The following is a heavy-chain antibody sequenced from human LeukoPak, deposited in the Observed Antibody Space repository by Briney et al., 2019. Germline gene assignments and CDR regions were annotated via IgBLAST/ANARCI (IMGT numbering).Heavy chain of an antibody. V-gene: IGHV4-34*01. CDR3: VKSGGYGLIDY. CDR2: IYYTGST. CDR1: GGSFSGYY. Sequence: SETLSLTCGVYGGSFSGYYWSWIRQPPGKGLEWIGNIYYTGSTYYNASLQSRVTISIDTSKNQFSLRLNSVTAADTAMYYCVKSGGYGLIDYWGQGTLVTVSS. J-gene: IGHJ4*02. D-gene: IGHD1-26*01.